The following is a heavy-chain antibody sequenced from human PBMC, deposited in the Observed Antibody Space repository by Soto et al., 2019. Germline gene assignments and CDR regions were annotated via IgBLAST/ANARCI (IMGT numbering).Heavy chain of an antibody. CDR3: ARDDGRTGAFDI. CDR1: GYTFTVYY. Sequence: ASVKVSCKASGYTFTVYYMHGVLQAPGQGLEWMGCINPNSGGTNYAQKFQGRVTMTRDTSISTAYMELSRLRSDDTAVYYCARDDGRTGAFDIWGQGTMVTVSS. J-gene: IGHJ3*02. V-gene: IGHV1-2*02. CDR2: INPNSGGT. D-gene: IGHD1-1*01.